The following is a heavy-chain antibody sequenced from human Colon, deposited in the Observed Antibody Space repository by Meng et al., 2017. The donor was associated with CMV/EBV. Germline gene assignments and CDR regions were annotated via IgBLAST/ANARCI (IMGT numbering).Heavy chain of an antibody. CDR3: ARHLMDTTMITPRPPDY. CDR2: ISPGDPDT. CDR1: FAHDW. D-gene: IGHD5-18*01. Sequence: FAHDWVAGVRQVPGRCLEWMGGISPGDPDTSYSRSVRSQLTIAADKYISTAYLQWSSLKASDTAMYYCARHLMDTTMITPRPPDYWGQGTLVTVSS. V-gene: IGHV5-51*01. J-gene: IGHJ4*02.